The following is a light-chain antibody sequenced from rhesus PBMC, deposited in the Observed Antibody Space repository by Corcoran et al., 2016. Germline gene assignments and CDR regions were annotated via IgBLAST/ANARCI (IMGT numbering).Light chain of an antibody. J-gene: IGKJ2*01. V-gene: IGKV1-38*01. CDR2: DAS. CDR3: QQRHSYPYS. Sequence: DIQLTQSPPSLSAPVGDRVTITCRASQGISSYLAWYQQKSGKAPNLLIYDASNLQSGVPSRFRGSGSRTEFTLTISSLQPEDSATYYCQQRHSYPYSFGQGTKVEIK. CDR1: QGISSY.